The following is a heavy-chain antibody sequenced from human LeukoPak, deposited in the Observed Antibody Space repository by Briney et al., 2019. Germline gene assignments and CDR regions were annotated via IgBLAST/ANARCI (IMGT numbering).Heavy chain of an antibody. J-gene: IGHJ4*02. Sequence: GGSLRLSCAASGFTFSSYWMSWVRQAPGKGLEWVANIKQDGSEKYYVDSVKGRFTISRDNAKNSLYLQMNSLRAEDAALYYCASLGYCSGGSCYARRDYWGQGTLVTVSS. CDR2: IKQDGSEK. CDR1: GFTFSSYW. CDR3: ASLGYCSGGSCYARRDY. D-gene: IGHD2-15*01. V-gene: IGHV3-7*03.